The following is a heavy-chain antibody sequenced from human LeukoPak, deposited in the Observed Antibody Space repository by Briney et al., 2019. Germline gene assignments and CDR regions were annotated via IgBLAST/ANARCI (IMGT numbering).Heavy chain of an antibody. Sequence: SETLSLTCTVSGGSLSSYYGSWIRQPPGKGLEWMGYIYYSGSTKYNPSLKSRVTISVDTSKNQFSLKLSSVNAADTAVYYCARFVRYSSSWFSHQFDYWGQGTLVTVSS. D-gene: IGHD6-13*01. CDR3: ARFVRYSSSWFSHQFDY. V-gene: IGHV4-59*01. CDR1: GGSLSSYY. CDR2: IYYSGST. J-gene: IGHJ4*02.